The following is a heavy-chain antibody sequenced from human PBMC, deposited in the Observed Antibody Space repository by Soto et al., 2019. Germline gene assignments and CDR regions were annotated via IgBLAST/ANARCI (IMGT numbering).Heavy chain of an antibody. CDR2: FYYSGST. J-gene: IGHJ6*02. D-gene: IGHD6-19*01. V-gene: IGHV4-39*01. CDR3: ASSSGWYKDV. Sequence: PSETLSLTCTVSGGSISSSSYSWGWIRQPPGKGPEWIGTFYYSGSTYYNPSLKSRVTISVDTSKNQFSLKLSSVTAADTAVYYCASSSGWYKDVWGQGTTVTVSS. CDR1: GGSISSSSYS.